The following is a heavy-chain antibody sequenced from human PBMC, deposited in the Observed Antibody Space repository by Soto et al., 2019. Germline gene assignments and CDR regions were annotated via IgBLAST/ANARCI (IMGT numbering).Heavy chain of an antibody. CDR2: ISSSSSTI. V-gene: IGHV3-48*02. CDR1: GFTFSSYS. Sequence: EVQLVESGGGLVQPGGSLRLSCAASGFTFSSYSMNWVRQAPGKGLEWVSYISSSSSTIYYADSVKGRFTISRDNAKNSLYLRMNSLRDEDTAVYYCARVDVLLWFGLDYWGQGTLVTVSS. CDR3: ARVDVLLWFGLDY. D-gene: IGHD3-10*01. J-gene: IGHJ4*02.